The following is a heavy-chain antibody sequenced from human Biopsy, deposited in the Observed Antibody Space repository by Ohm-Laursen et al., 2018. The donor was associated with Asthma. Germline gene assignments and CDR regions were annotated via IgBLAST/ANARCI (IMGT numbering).Heavy chain of an antibody. CDR2: IYYSGGT. Sequence: TLSLTGRVSGFSLSSGGYYWSWIRHHPGKGLEWIGNIYYSGGTYYNPSLQSRATISIDTSMSQFSLKLKSVTAADTAVYYCARDRNYCSDGTCVHYYGVDVWGPGTTVTVSS. D-gene: IGHD2-15*01. CDR1: GFSLSSGGYY. J-gene: IGHJ6*02. V-gene: IGHV4-31*03. CDR3: ARDRNYCSDGTCVHYYGVDV.